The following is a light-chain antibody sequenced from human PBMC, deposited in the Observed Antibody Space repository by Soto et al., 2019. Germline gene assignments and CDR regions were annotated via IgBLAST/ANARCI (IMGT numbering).Light chain of an antibody. J-gene: IGKJ2*01. CDR2: LGS. Sequence: DIVMTQSPLSLPVTPGEPASISCRSSQSLLHSNGYNYLDWYLQKPGQSPQLLISLGSNRASGVPARFSGSGSATDFTLNIARVEAEDFGVYYCVQALHSPYTFGRGTKLEIK. V-gene: IGKV2-28*01. CDR1: QSLLHSNGYNY. CDR3: VQALHSPYT.